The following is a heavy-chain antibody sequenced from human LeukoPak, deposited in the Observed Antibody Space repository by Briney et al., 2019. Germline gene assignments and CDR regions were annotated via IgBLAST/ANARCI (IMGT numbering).Heavy chain of an antibody. D-gene: IGHD5-18*01. CDR3: ARVVWGWDTAMPTPFDY. V-gene: IGHV3-21*01. CDR2: ISRSSSYI. J-gene: IGHJ4*02. CDR1: GFTFSSYS. Sequence: PGGSLRLSCAASGFTFSSYSMNWVRQAPGKGLEWVSSISRSSSYIYYGDSVKGRFTISRDNAKNSLYLQMNSLRAEDTAVYYCARVVWGWDTAMPTPFDYWGQGTLVTVSS.